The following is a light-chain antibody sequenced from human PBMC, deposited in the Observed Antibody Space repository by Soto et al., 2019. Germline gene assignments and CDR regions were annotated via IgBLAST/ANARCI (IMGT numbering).Light chain of an antibody. V-gene: IGKV3-20*01. CDR2: GAS. Sequence: EIVLTQSPGSLSLSLGERATLSCRASQSVDSAFFAWYQQKPGQPPRLLMYGASRRATGIPDRFSGSGSGTDFTLTISRLEPEDFAVYYCQQYENSPPSYTFGQGTKLEIK. J-gene: IGKJ2*01. CDR1: QSVDSAF. CDR3: QQYENSPPSYT.